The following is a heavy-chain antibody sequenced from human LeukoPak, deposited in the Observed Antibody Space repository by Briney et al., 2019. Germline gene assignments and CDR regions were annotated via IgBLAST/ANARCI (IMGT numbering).Heavy chain of an antibody. CDR3: ARDAPNDAEAFLDY. CDR2: IFTDDTT. J-gene: IGHJ4*02. D-gene: IGHD2-8*01. V-gene: IGHV3-66*01. CDR1: GLTVSDNC. Sequence: GGSLRLSCAASGLTVSDNCMNWVRQAPGKGLEWVSAIFTDDTTYYGDSVKGRFIISRDNSKNTLYLQMNSLRAEDAAAYYCARDAPNDAEAFLDYWGQGTLVSVSS.